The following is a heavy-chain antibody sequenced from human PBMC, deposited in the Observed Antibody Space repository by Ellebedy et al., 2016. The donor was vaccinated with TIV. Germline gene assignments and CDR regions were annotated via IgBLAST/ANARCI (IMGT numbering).Heavy chain of an antibody. D-gene: IGHD3-10*01. Sequence: MPSETLSLTCTVSGYSISSGYFWGWIRQPPGKGLEWIATIYHTGSTYYNPSLQSRVTISVDTSKNQFSLKVTSVTAADTAVYYCARGGTSGSLGHFWGQGTLVTVSS. J-gene: IGHJ4*02. CDR3: ARGGTSGSLGHF. CDR2: IYHTGST. CDR1: GYSISSGYF. V-gene: IGHV4-38-2*02.